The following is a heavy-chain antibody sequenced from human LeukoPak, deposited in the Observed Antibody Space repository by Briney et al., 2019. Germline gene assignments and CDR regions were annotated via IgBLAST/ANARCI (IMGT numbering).Heavy chain of an antibody. V-gene: IGHV4-39*01. J-gene: IGHJ4*02. D-gene: IGHD1-26*01. CDR1: GGSISSSSYY. CDR3: ARHSGGTYYTPLNN. Sequence: SETLSLTCTVSGGSISSSSYYSGWIRQPPGKGLEWIGSIYYSGSPYYNPSLESRVTISIDTSKNQFSLNLSSVTAADTAVYYCARHSGGTYYTPLNNWGQGTLVTVSS. CDR2: IYYSGSP.